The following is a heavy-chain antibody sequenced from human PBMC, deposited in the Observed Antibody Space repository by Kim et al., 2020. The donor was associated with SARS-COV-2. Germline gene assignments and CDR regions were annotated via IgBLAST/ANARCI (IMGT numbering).Heavy chain of an antibody. V-gene: IGHV5-51*01. CDR1: GYSVTTYW. Sequence: GESLKISCKASGYSVTTYWIGWVRQMPGKGLEWMGIIYPGDSDTRYSQSFQGQVTLSVDKSISTADLQCGSLKASDTAMYYCSRLGGFGSESYSPLLLLWDYWGQGSLVTVS. CDR3: SRLGGFGSESYSPLLLLWDY. CDR2: IYPGDSDT. J-gene: IGHJ4*02. D-gene: IGHD3-10*01.